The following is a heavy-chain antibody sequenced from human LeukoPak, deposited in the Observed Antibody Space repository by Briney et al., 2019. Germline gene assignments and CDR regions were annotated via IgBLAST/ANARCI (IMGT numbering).Heavy chain of an antibody. D-gene: IGHD6-13*01. V-gene: IGHV3-48*01. Sequence: QPGGSLRLSCAASGFTFSSYSMNWVRQAPGKGLEWVSYISSSSSTIYYADSVKGRFTISRDNAKNSLYLQMNSLRAEDTAVYYCARDLCEQLGYYYYMDVWGKGTTVTVSS. CDR1: GFTFSSYS. CDR3: ARDLCEQLGYYYYMDV. J-gene: IGHJ6*03. CDR2: ISSSSSTI.